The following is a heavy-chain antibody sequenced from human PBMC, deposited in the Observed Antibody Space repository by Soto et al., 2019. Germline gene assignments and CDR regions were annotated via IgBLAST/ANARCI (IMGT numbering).Heavy chain of an antibody. CDR3: ARLGFNYDFLSGYYNVHHYYGIAV. Sequence: GESLKISCMGSGYKVSTWHNFTSYWIAWVRQMPGEGLEWMGIIYPGDSDTRYSPSFQGQVTISADKSINSVYLQWSSLKASDTATYYCARLGFNYDFLSGYYNVHHYYGIAVWGQGTTVTVSS. CDR1: GYKVSTWHNFTSYW. D-gene: IGHD3-3*01. CDR2: IYPGDSDT. J-gene: IGHJ6*02. V-gene: IGHV5-51*01.